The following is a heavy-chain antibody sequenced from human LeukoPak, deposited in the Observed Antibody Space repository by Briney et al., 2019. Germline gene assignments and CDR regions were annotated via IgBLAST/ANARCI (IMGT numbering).Heavy chain of an antibody. D-gene: IGHD5-12*01. CDR2: SYHIGST. CDR3: AREYSGFDY. J-gene: IGHJ4*02. Sequence: SETLSLTCTVSGDPIRSHSDYKWTWIRQPPGKGLEWIGYSYHIGSTNYNPSLKSRVTISVDTSKNQFSLKLTPVTAADTAVYYCAREYSGFDYWGQGTLVTVSS. V-gene: IGHV4-61*08. CDR1: GDPIRSHSDY.